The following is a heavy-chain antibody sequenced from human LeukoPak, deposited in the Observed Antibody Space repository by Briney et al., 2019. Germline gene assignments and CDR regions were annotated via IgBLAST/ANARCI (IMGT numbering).Heavy chain of an antibody. Sequence: PSETLSLTCTVSGGSISSSSYYWGWIRQPPGKGLEWIGSIYYSGGTYYNPSLKSRVTISVDTSKNQFSLKLSSLTAADTAVYYCARRPFNWGSGDAFDIWGQGTMVTVSS. V-gene: IGHV4-39*01. CDR3: ARRPFNWGSGDAFDI. D-gene: IGHD7-27*01. CDR1: GGSISSSSYY. J-gene: IGHJ3*02. CDR2: IYYSGGT.